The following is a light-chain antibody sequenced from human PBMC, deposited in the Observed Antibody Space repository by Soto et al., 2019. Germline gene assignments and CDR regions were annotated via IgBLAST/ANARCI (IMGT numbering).Light chain of an antibody. CDR1: QSISNW. J-gene: IGKJ1*01. Sequence: DIQMTQSPSTLSASVGDRVTITCRASQSISNWLAWYQQKPGKVPKLLIYDASILQSGVPLRFSGSGFGTEFTLTISSLQPDDFATYFCQQYNDNWTFGQGTKVDIK. CDR2: DAS. CDR3: QQYNDNWT. V-gene: IGKV1-5*01.